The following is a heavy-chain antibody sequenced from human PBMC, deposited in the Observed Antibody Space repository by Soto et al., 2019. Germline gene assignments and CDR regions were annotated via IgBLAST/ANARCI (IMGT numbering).Heavy chain of an antibody. V-gene: IGHV1-69*13. CDR2: IIPIFGTA. D-gene: IGHD2-15*01. CDR1: GGTFSSYA. J-gene: IGHJ3*02. Sequence: SVKVSCKASGGTFSSYAISWVRQAPGQGLEWMGGIIPIFGTANYAQKFQGRVTITADESTSTAYMELSSLRSEDTAVYYCARVTLGYCSGGSCYGAFDIWGQGAMVTVSS. CDR3: ARVTLGYCSGGSCYGAFDI.